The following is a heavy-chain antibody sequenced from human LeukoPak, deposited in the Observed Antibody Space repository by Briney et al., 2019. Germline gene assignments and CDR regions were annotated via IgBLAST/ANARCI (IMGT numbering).Heavy chain of an antibody. J-gene: IGHJ3*02. CDR2: IKQDGSDK. Sequence: PGGSLRLSCAASGFTFSTYWMSWVRQAPGKGLEWVANIKQDGSDKFYVDSVKGRFTISRDNAKNSMYLQMNSLRPEDTAVYYCAIPDADAFDIWGQGTMVTVSS. CDR3: AIPDADAFDI. CDR1: GFTFSTYW. V-gene: IGHV3-7*01.